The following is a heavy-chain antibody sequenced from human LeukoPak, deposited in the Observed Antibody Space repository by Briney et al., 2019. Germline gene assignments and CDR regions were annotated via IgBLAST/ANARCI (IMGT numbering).Heavy chain of an antibody. Sequence: SETLSLTCTVSGGSISSSSYYWGWIRQPPGKGLEWIGSIYYSGSTYYNPSLKSRVTISVDTSKNQFSLKLSSVTAADTAVYYCAGGRGWTTVTTRLGRYNWFDPWGQGTLVTVSS. CDR2: IYYSGST. CDR3: AGGRGWTTVTTRLGRYNWFDP. J-gene: IGHJ5*02. D-gene: IGHD4-17*01. CDR1: GGSISSSSYY. V-gene: IGHV4-39*01.